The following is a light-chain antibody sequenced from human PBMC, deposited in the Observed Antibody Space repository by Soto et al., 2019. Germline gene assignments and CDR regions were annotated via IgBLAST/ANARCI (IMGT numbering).Light chain of an antibody. CDR2: ASS. Sequence: EIVLTQSPGTLSLSPGERATVSCKTSQSSGSNFLAWYQQKPRQAPRLLIYASSQRATGIPDRFSGSASGADFTLNIDRLEPEDFAVYYCQLYGNSPPFGQGTRLEIK. V-gene: IGKV3-20*01. CDR3: QLYGNSPP. CDR1: QSSGSNF. J-gene: IGKJ5*01.